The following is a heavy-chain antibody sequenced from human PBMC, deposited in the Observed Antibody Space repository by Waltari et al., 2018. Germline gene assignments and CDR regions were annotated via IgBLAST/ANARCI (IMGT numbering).Heavy chain of an antibody. CDR1: GYTFTGYY. CDR3: ARTYYYDSSGYYSYCQH. CDR2: INPNSGGT. Sequence: QVQLVQSGAEVKKPGASVKVSCKASGYTFTGYYMHWVRQAPGQGLEWMGRINPNSGGTNYAQKLQGRVTMTRDTSISTAYMELSRLRSDDTAVYYCARTYYYDSSGYYSYCQHWGQGTLVTVSS. J-gene: IGHJ1*01. D-gene: IGHD3-22*01. V-gene: IGHV1-2*06.